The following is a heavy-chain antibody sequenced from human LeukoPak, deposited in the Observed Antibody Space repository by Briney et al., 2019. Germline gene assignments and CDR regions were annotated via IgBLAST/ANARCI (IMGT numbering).Heavy chain of an antibody. V-gene: IGHV1-69*04. J-gene: IGHJ4*02. CDR3: ARDDLEMATIRDGSDY. Sequence: SVKLSCKASGGTFSSYAISWVRQAPGQGLEWMGRIIPIFGIANYAQKFQGRGTITADKSTSTAYMELSSLRSQDTAVYYCARDDLEMATIRDGSDYWGQGTLVTVSS. CDR2: IIPIFGIA. D-gene: IGHD5-24*01. CDR1: GGTFSSYA.